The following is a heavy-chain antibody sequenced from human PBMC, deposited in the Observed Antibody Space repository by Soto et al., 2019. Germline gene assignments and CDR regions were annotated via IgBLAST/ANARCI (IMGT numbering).Heavy chain of an antibody. Sequence: GGSLRLSCAASGFTFSSYGMHWVRQAPGKGLEWVAVIWYDGSNKYYADSVKGRFTISRDNSKNTLYLQMNSLRAEDTAVYYCARGVLVPAATPKGYYYYYMDVWGKGTTVTVSS. V-gene: IGHV3-33*01. J-gene: IGHJ6*03. CDR3: ARGVLVPAATPKGYYYYYMDV. CDR1: GFTFSSYG. D-gene: IGHD2-2*01. CDR2: IWYDGSNK.